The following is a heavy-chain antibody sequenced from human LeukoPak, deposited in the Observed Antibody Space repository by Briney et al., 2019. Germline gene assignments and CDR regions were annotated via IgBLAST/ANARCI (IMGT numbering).Heavy chain of an antibody. D-gene: IGHD3-10*01. V-gene: IGHV3-23*01. J-gene: IGHJ3*02. Sequence: GGSLRLSCAASGFTFSNYVMNWVRQAPGKGLEWVSAISGSGGSTNYADSVKGRFTISRDNSKNTLYLQMNSLRAEDTAVYYCARDLLLWFGESPFPDAFDIWGQGTMVTVSS. CDR1: GFTFSNYV. CDR2: ISGSGGST. CDR3: ARDLLLWFGESPFPDAFDI.